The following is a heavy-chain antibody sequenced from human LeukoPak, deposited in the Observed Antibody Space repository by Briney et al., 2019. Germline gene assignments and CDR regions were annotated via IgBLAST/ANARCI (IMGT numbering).Heavy chain of an antibody. CDR1: GFTFSSYW. CDR3: AREGRYCSSTSCFDY. J-gene: IGHJ4*02. D-gene: IGHD2-2*01. CDR2: ISSSSSYI. Sequence: GGSLRLSCAASGFTFSSYWMNWVRQAPGKGLEWVSSISSSSSYIYYADSVKGRFTISRDNAKNSLYLQMNSLRAEDTAVYYCAREGRYCSSTSCFDYWGQGTLVTVSS. V-gene: IGHV3-21*01.